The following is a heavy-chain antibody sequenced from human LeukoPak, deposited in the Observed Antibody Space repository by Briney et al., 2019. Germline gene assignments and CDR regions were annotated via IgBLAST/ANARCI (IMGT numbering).Heavy chain of an antibody. CDR2: TYHGGST. V-gene: IGHV4-38-2*02. CDR1: GYSISSGYY. J-gene: IGHJ4*02. Sequence: SETLSLTCTVSGYSISSGYYWGWIRQPPGKGLEWIGLTYHGGSTYYNPSLKSRLTISVDTSKNQFSLRLSSVTAADTAMYYCAREGAGYYWGQGTLVTVSS. D-gene: IGHD1-26*01. CDR3: AREGAGYY.